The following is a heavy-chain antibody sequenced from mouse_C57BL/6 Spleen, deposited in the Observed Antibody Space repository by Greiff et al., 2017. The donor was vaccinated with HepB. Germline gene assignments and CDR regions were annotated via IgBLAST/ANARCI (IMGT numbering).Heavy chain of an antibody. D-gene: IGHD2-1*01. CDR3: ARNPPSTMFHYYAMDY. Sequence: VQLQQSGPGLVQPSQSLSITCTVSGFSLTSYGVHWVRQSPGKGLEWLGVIWSGGSTDYNAAFISRLSISKDNSKSQVFFKMNSLQADDTAIYYCARNPPSTMFHYYAMDYWGQGTSVTVSS. V-gene: IGHV2-2*01. J-gene: IGHJ4*01. CDR2: IWSGGST. CDR1: GFSLTSYG.